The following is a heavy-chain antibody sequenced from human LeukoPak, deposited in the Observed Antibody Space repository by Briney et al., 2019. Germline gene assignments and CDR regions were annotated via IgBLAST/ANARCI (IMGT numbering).Heavy chain of an antibody. CDR1: GCTFTGYY. V-gene: IGHV1-2*06. CDR2: INPNSGGT. J-gene: IGHJ4*02. CDR3: ATQRNDYGDYFDY. Sequence: GASVKVSCKASGCTFTGYYMHWVRQAPGQGLEWMGRINPNSGGTNYAQKFRGRVSMTRDTSISTAYMELSSLRSDDTAVYYCATQRNDYGDYFDYWGQGTLVTVSS. D-gene: IGHD4-17*01.